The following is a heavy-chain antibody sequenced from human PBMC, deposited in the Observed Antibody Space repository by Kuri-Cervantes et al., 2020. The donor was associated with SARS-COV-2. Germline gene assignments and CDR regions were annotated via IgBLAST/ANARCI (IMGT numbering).Heavy chain of an antibody. J-gene: IGHJ6*02. V-gene: IGHV3-11*06. CDR1: GFTFIDHY. D-gene: IGHD3-3*01. CDR3: ARGLRFLEWLFHSEGGYYYYGMDV. Sequence: GESLKISCAASGFTFIDHYMNWVRQAPGKGLEWISYISSRSTETNYADSVKGRFTISRDNAKSLVFLQMNSLRAEDTAVYYCARGLRFLEWLFHSEGGYYYYGMDVWGQGTTVTVSS. CDR2: ISSRSTE.